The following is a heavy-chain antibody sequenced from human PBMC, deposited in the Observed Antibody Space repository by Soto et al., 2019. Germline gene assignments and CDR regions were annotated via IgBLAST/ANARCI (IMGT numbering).Heavy chain of an antibody. Sequence: HPGGSLRLSCAASGFTFSSYAMSWVRQAPGKGLEWVSAISGSGGSTYYADSVKGRFTISRDNSKNTLYLQMNSLRAEDTAVYYCTGTMVRGVRTYYYGMDVWGQGTTVTVSS. J-gene: IGHJ6*02. CDR3: TGTMVRGVRTYYYGMDV. V-gene: IGHV3-23*01. CDR2: ISGSGGST. CDR1: GFTFSSYA. D-gene: IGHD3-10*01.